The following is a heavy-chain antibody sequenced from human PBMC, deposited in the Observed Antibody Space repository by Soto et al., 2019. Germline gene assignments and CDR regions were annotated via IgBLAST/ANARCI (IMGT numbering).Heavy chain of an antibody. CDR3: ARAPGPRINFDWLSIDY. J-gene: IGHJ4*02. V-gene: IGHV1-18*01. Sequence: QVQLVQSGAEVKKPGASVKVSCKASGYTFTSYGISWVRQAPGQGLEWMGWISAYNGNTNYAQKLQGRVTMTTDTPTSTAYMELRSLRSDDTAVYYCARAPGPRINFDWLSIDYWGQGTLVTVSS. CDR1: GYTFTSYG. D-gene: IGHD3-9*01. CDR2: ISAYNGNT.